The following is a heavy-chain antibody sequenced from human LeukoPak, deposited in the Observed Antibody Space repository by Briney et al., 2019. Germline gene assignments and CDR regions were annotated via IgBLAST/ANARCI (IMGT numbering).Heavy chain of an antibody. V-gene: IGHV4-31*03. CDR2: IYYSGTT. Sequence: SETLSLTCTVSGGSISSDGYYWPWLRLHPGKGLEWIGYIYYSGTTYYNPSLESRVTLSVDTSKNQFSLRLSSVTAADTAVYYCARVLQRGYSYDYYYGMDVWGQGTTVTVSS. CDR3: ARVLQRGYSYDYYYGMDV. CDR1: GGSISSDGYY. J-gene: IGHJ6*02. D-gene: IGHD5-18*01.